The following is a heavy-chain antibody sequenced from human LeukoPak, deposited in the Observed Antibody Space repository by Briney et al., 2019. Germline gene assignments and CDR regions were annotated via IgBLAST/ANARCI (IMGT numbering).Heavy chain of an antibody. CDR3: ARSDVGFFVDTAIGLMDV. CDR1: GYTFTSYG. V-gene: IGHV1-18*01. D-gene: IGHD5-18*01. J-gene: IGHJ6*02. Sequence: ASVKVSCKASGYTFTSYGISWVRQAPGQGLEWMGWISAYNGNTNYAQKLQGRDTMTTDTSTSTAYMELRSLRSDDTAVYYCARSDVGFFVDTAIGLMDVWGQGTTVTISS. CDR2: ISAYNGNT.